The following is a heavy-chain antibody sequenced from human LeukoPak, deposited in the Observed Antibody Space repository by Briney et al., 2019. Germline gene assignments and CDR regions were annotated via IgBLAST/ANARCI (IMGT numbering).Heavy chain of an antibody. D-gene: IGHD6-19*01. CDR2: ISSSSSTI. CDR3: ARDVAVAGTAGTNWFDP. CDR1: GFSFNTYN. Sequence: GGSLRLSCAASGFSFNTYNMNWVRQAPGKGLEWVSYISSSSSTIYYADSVKGRLTISRDNAKNSLYLQMNSLRVEDTAMYYCARDVAVAGTAGTNWFDPWGQGTLVTVSS. V-gene: IGHV3-48*01. J-gene: IGHJ5*02.